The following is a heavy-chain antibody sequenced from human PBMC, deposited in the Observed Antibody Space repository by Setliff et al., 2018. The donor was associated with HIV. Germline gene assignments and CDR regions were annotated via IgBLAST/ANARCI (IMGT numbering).Heavy chain of an antibody. CDR3: ARDSGTTGWCVDV. V-gene: IGHV4-61*02. D-gene: IGHD3-10*01. CDR2: IYTSGST. J-gene: IGHJ6*02. CDR1: GGSISSGSYY. Sequence: PSETLSLTCTVSGGSISSGSYYWSWIRQPAGKGLEWIGRIYTSGSTNYNPSLKSRVTISVDTSKNQFSLKLSSVTAADTAVYYCARDSGTTGWCVDVWGQGTKVTVSS.